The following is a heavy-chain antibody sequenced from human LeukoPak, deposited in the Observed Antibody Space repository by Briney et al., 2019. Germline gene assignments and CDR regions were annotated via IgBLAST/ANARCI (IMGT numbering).Heavy chain of an antibody. CDR1: GFTFSSYG. Sequence: GGSLRLSCAASGFTFSSYGMHWVRQAPGKGLEWVAVIWYDGSNKYYADSVKGRFTISRDNSKNTLYLQMNSLRAEDTAVYYCASVVVVPAASYYYGMDVSGQGTTVTVSS. CDR3: ASVVVVPAASYYYGMDV. V-gene: IGHV3-33*01. J-gene: IGHJ6*02. D-gene: IGHD2-2*01. CDR2: IWYDGSNK.